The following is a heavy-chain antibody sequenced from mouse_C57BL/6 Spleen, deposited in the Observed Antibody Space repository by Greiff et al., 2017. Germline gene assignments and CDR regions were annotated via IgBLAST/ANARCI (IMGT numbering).Heavy chain of an antibody. J-gene: IGHJ4*01. D-gene: IGHD1-1*01. Sequence: QVQLQQPGAELVMPGASVKLSCKASGYTFTSYWMHWVKQRPGQGLEWIGEIDPSDSYTNFNQKFKGKSTLTVDKSSSTAYMQLSSLTSEDSAVYYCARGYYGSMGYYAMDYWGQGTSVTVSS. CDR1: GYTFTSYW. CDR2: IDPSDSYT. V-gene: IGHV1-69*01. CDR3: ARGYYGSMGYYAMDY.